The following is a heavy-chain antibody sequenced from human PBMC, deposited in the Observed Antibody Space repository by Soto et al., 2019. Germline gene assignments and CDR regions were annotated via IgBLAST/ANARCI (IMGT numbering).Heavy chain of an antibody. CDR1: GVTFRNSA. V-gene: IGHV1-58*01. CDR3: AAVATPHLGFYSGMDV. D-gene: IGHD2-15*01. Sequence: SVKVSCKASGVTFRNSAVQWVRQARGQRLEWIGWIVVGSGNTIYAQNFQERVTMTRDLSTSTTYMELSSLRFEDTAAYYCAAVATPHLGFYSGMDVWGQGTTVTVSS. J-gene: IGHJ6*02. CDR2: IVVGSGNT.